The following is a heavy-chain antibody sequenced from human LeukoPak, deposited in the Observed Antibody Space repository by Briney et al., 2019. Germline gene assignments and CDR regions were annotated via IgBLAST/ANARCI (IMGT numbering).Heavy chain of an antibody. CDR1: GGTFSSYA. Sequence: GASVKVSFKASGGTFSSYAISWVRQAPGQGLEWMGGIIPIFGTANYAQKFQGRVTITADESTSTAYMELSSLRSEDTAVYYCARRLDWYFDLWGRGTLVTVSS. CDR3: ARRLDWYFDL. CDR2: IIPIFGTA. J-gene: IGHJ2*01. D-gene: IGHD2-21*01. V-gene: IGHV1-69*13.